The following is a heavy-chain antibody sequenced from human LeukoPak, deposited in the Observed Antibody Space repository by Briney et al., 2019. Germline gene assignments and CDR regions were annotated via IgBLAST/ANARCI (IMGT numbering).Heavy chain of an antibody. CDR1: GGSISSSGYS. CDR3: ARHEYSGSYYGLSWFDP. J-gene: IGHJ5*02. D-gene: IGHD1-26*01. CDR2: IYYSGST. V-gene: IGHV4-39*01. Sequence: PSETLSLTCTASGGSISSSGYSWGWIRQPPGKGLEWIGGIYYSGSTYYNPSLKSRVTISVDTSKNQLSLKLSSLTAADTAVYYCARHEYSGSYYGLSWFDPWGQGTLVTVSS.